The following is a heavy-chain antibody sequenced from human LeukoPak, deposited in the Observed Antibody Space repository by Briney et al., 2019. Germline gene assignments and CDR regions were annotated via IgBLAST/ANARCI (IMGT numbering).Heavy chain of an antibody. CDR1: GGSISSYY. CDR2: IYYSGST. Sequence: LETLSLTCTVSGGSISSYYWSWIRQPPGKGLEWIGYIYYSGSTNYNPSLKSRVTISVDTSKNQFSLKLSSVTAADTAVYYCARHEQMLNFDYWGQGTLVTVSS. D-gene: IGHD2-2*01. CDR3: ARHEQMLNFDY. J-gene: IGHJ4*02. V-gene: IGHV4-59*08.